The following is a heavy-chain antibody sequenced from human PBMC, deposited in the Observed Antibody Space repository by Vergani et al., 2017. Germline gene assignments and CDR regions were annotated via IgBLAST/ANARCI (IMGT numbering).Heavy chain of an antibody. J-gene: IGHJ6*02. Sequence: QLQLQESGPGLVKPSETLSLTCTVSGGSISSSSYYWGWIHQPPGKGLEWIGSIYYSGSTYYNPSLKSRVTISVDTSKNQFSLKLSSVTAADTAVYYCARDGSTRKDYYGMDVWGQGTTVTVSS. CDR2: IYYSGST. CDR3: ARDGSTRKDYYGMDV. V-gene: IGHV4-39*07. CDR1: GGSISSSSYY.